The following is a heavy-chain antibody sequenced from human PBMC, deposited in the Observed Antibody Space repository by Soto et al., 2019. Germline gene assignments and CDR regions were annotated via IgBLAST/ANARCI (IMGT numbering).Heavy chain of an antibody. CDR1: GDRVSRNSSA. D-gene: IGHD1-7*01. CDR3: AGTPSHQWYYMDV. V-gene: IGHV6-1*01. J-gene: IGHJ6*03. CDR2: TYYRSRWYN. Sequence: SQTLSLTYDLSGDRVSRNSSAWTWFRLTPSRGLEWLARTYYRSRWYNDYAVSVRSRITVNPDTSKNQFSLQLTSVTPEDTAVYYCAGTPSHQWYYMDVRGKGTTVTVSS.